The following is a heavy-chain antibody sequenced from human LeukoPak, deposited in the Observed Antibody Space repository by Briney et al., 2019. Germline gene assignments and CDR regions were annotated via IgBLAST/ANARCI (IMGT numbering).Heavy chain of an antibody. D-gene: IGHD3-9*01. J-gene: IGHJ4*02. CDR1: GGSISSYY. V-gene: IGHV4-59*01. Sequence: SETLSLTCTVSGGSISSYYWSWIRQPPGKGLEWIGYIYYSGSTNYNPSLKSRVTISVDTSKNQFSLKLSPVTAADTAVYYCARGVMFYDILTGYYPYYFDYWGQGTLVTVSS. CDR3: ARGVMFYDILTGYYPYYFDY. CDR2: IYYSGST.